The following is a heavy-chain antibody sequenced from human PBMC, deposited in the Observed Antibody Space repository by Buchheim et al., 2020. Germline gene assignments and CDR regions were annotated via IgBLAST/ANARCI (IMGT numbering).Heavy chain of an antibody. CDR2: IYHSGST. V-gene: IGHV4-31*03. D-gene: IGHD5-24*01. Sequence: QVQLHESGPGLVEPSQTLSLTCNVSNGSISSGGYYWSWIRQLPGKGLEWIGYIYHSGSTYYNPSLKSRVTISADTSKNQFSLKLTSVTAADTAVYNCARDRDGYNFLDYWGQGT. J-gene: IGHJ4*02. CDR3: ARDRDGYNFLDY. CDR1: NGSISSGGYY.